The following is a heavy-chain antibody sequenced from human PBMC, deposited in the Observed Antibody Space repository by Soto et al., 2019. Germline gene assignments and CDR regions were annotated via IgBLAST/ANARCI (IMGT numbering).Heavy chain of an antibody. J-gene: IGHJ6*02. D-gene: IGHD5-18*01. CDR2: ISSSSSTI. Sequence: EVQLVESGGGLVQPGGSLRLSCAASGFTFSSYSMNWVRQAPGKGLEWVSYISSSSSTIYYADSVKGRFTISRDNAKNSLYLQMNSLRDEDTAVYYCAREGYGYLDYYYYGMDVWGQGTTVTVSS. CDR3: AREGYGYLDYYYYGMDV. CDR1: GFTFSSYS. V-gene: IGHV3-48*02.